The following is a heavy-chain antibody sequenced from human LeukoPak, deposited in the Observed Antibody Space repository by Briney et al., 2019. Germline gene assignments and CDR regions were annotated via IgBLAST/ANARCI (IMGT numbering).Heavy chain of an antibody. D-gene: IGHD3-3*01. CDR1: GGSISSHY. V-gene: IGHV4-59*11. Sequence: SETLSLSCTVSGGSISSHYWSWIRQPPGKGLEWIRYIYYSGSTNYNPSLKSRVTISVDTSKNQFSLKLSSVTAADTAVYYCARGFLEWPHYYYYYMDVWGKGTTVTVSS. CDR3: ARGFLEWPHYYYYYMDV. CDR2: IYYSGST. J-gene: IGHJ6*03.